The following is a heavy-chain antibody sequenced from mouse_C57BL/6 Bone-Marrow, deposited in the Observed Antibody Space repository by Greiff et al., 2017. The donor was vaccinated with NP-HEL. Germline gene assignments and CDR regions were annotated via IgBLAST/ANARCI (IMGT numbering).Heavy chain of an antibody. CDR3: ARPLYYYGSSGFAY. CDR1: GYTFTDYY. V-gene: IGHV1-26*01. D-gene: IGHD1-1*01. CDR2: INPNNGGT. J-gene: IGHJ3*01. Sequence: EVQLQQSGPELVKPGASVKISCKASGYTFTDYYMNWVKQSHGKSLEWIGDINPNNGGTSYNQKFKGKATLTVDKSSSTAYMELRSLTSEDSAVYYCARPLYYYGSSGFAYWGQGTLVTVSA.